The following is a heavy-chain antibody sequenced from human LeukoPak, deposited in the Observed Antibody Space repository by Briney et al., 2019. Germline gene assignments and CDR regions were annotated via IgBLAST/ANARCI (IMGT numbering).Heavy chain of an antibody. CDR1: GGTFSSYA. V-gene: IGHV1-69*04. D-gene: IGHD3-22*01. CDR2: IIPILGIA. J-gene: IGHJ5*02. Sequence: SVKVSCKASGGTFSSYAISWVRQAPGQGLEWMGRIIPILGIANYAQKFEGRVTMTRNISITTAYMELTSLTSEDTGVYFCARGDGNYAGWFDPWGQGTLVIVSS. CDR3: ARGDGNYAGWFDP.